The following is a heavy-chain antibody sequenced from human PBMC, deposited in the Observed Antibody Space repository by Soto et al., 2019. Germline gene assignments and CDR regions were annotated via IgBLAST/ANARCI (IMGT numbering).Heavy chain of an antibody. Sequence: QVHLVQSGAEVKKPGSSVKVSCKASGGTFSSYTFTWVRQAPGQGLEWMGKIFPILGTVNYAQKFQGRVTITADKSTSTAYMYLSSLRSEDTAVYYCARANGPYGMDVWGQGTTVTVSS. CDR2: IFPILGTV. V-gene: IGHV1-69*08. D-gene: IGHD1-1*01. J-gene: IGHJ6*02. CDR1: GGTFSSYT. CDR3: ARANGPYGMDV.